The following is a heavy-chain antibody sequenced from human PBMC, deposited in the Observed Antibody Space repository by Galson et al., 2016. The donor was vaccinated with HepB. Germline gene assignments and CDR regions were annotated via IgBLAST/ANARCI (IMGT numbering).Heavy chain of an antibody. CDR3: ARGHIDVLVDAFDV. CDR2: ISSSSYSFITI. Sequence: LRLSCAASGFTLSSYGMNWVRQAPGKGLEWISYISSSSYSFITIYYADSVKGRFTISRDNARNSVYLQMNSLRDEDTAVYYCARGHIDVLVDAFDVWGQGTLVTVSS. D-gene: IGHD3-3*02. CDR1: GFTLSSYG. J-gene: IGHJ3*01. V-gene: IGHV3-48*02.